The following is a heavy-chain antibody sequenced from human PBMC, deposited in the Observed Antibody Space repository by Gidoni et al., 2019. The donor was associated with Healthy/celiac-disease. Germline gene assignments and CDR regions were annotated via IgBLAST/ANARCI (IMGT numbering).Heavy chain of an antibody. J-gene: IGHJ6*03. CDR1: GFTFSTAW. Sequence: EVQLVESGGGLVKPGGSLRLSCAASGFTFSTAWMSWVRQAPGKGLEWVGRIKSKTDGGTTDYAAPVKGRFTISRDDSKNTLYLQMNSLKTEDTAVYYCTTDALGADYYYYMDVWGKGTTVTVSS. CDR3: TTDALGADYYYYMDV. V-gene: IGHV3-15*01. CDR2: IKSKTDGGTT. D-gene: IGHD1-26*01.